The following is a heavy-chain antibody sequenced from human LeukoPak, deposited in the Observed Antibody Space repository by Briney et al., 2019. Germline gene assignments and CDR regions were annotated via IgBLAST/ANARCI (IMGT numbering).Heavy chain of an antibody. V-gene: IGHV3-64*01. CDR1: GFTFSSYA. Sequence: GSLRLSCAASGFTFSSYAMHWVRQAPGKGLEYVSAISSNGGSTYYANSVKGRFTISRDNSKNTLYLQMGSLRAEDMAVYYCARGEIPGAFDIWGQGTMVTVSS. D-gene: IGHD5-24*01. CDR2: ISSNGGST. CDR3: ARGEIPGAFDI. J-gene: IGHJ3*02.